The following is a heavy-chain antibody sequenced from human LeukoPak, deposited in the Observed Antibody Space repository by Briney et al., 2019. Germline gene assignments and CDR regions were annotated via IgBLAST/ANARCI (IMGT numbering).Heavy chain of an antibody. Sequence: SETLSLTCTVSGGSISSSSYYWGWIRQPPGKGLEWIGSIYYSGSAYYNPSLKSRVTISVDTSKNQFSLKLSSVTAADTAVYYCAREPLYYYYMDVWGKGTTVTVSS. J-gene: IGHJ6*03. CDR1: GGSISSSSYY. CDR2: IYYSGSA. V-gene: IGHV4-39*07. CDR3: AREPLYYYYMDV.